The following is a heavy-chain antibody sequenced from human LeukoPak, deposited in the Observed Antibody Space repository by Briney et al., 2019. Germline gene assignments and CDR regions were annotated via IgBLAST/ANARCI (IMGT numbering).Heavy chain of an antibody. J-gene: IGHJ4*02. V-gene: IGHV4-59*01. Sequence: SETLSLTCTVSGGSISSYYWSWIRQPPGKGLEWIGYIYYSGSTNYNPSLKSRVTISVDTSKNQFSLKLSSVTAADTAVYYCASFPPVAYCGGDCWADYRGQGTLVTVSS. D-gene: IGHD2-21*02. CDR3: ASFPPVAYCGGDCWADY. CDR1: GGSISSYY. CDR2: IYYSGST.